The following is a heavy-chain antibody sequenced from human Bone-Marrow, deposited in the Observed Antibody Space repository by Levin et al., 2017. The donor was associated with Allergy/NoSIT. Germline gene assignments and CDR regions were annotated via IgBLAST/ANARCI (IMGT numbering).Heavy chain of an antibody. D-gene: IGHD2-15*01. V-gene: IGHV3-23*01. CDR1: GFTFSSYA. Sequence: GGSLRLSCAASGFTFSSYAMSWVRQAPGKGLEWVSAISGSGGSTYYADSVKGRFTISRDNSKNTLYLQMNSLRAEDTAVYYCAKALSVDRYCSGGSCYTLGEDYYYYYMDVWGKGTTVTVSS. CDR2: ISGSGGST. J-gene: IGHJ6*03. CDR3: AKALSVDRYCSGGSCYTLGEDYYYYYMDV.